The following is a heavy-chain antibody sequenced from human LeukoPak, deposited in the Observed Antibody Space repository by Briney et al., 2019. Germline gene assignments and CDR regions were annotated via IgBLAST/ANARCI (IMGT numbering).Heavy chain of an antibody. CDR3: ARDPGYSRPSSYGYFDH. D-gene: IGHD1-26*01. V-gene: IGHV3-48*01. Sequence: GGSLRPSCAASGFTFGSYNMDWVRQAPGKVLEWVSYMSSSSSTIYYADSVKGRFTISRDNAKNSLYLQMNSLRGEDTAVYYCARDPGYSRPSSYGYFDHWGQGTLATVSS. J-gene: IGHJ4*02. CDR1: GFTFGSYN. CDR2: MSSSSSTI.